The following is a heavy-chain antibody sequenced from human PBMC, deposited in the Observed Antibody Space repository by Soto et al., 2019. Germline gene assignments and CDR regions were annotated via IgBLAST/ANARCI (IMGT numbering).Heavy chain of an antibody. CDR3: ATPKDPYYYDSSGYGGCFDY. V-gene: IGHV1-24*01. D-gene: IGHD3-22*01. CDR1: GYTLTELS. J-gene: IGHJ4*02. CDR2: FDPEDGET. Sequence: ASVKVSCKVSGYTLTELSMHWVRQAPGKGLEWMGGFDPEDGETIYAQKFQGRVTMTEDTSTDTAYMELSSLRSEDTAVYYCATPKDPYYYDSSGYGGCFDYWGQGTLVTVSS.